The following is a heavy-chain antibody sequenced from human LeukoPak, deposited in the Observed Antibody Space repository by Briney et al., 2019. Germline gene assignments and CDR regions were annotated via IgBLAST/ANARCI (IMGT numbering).Heavy chain of an antibody. J-gene: IGHJ5*02. CDR2: VNPNSGGT. Sequence: ASVKVSCKASGYTFTGYYMHWVRQAPGQGLEWMGWVNPNSGGTNYAQKFQGRVTMARDTSISTAYMELSRLRSDDTAVYYCARSEVGDWFDPWGQGTLVTVSS. D-gene: IGHD3-16*01. V-gene: IGHV1-2*02. CDR1: GYTFTGYY. CDR3: ARSEVGDWFDP.